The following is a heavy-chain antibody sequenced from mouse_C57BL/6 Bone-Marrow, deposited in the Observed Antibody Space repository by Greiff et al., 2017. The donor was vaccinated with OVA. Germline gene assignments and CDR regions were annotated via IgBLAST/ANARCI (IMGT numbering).Heavy chain of an antibody. Sequence: QVQLKQPGAELVKPGASVKLSCKASGYTFTSYWMQWVKQRPGQGLEWIGEIDPSDSYTNYNQKFKGKATLSVDTSSSTAYMQLSSLTSEDSAVYDCARWGNWAWFAYWGQGTLVTVSA. J-gene: IGHJ3*01. D-gene: IGHD4-1*01. CDR3: ARWGNWAWFAY. V-gene: IGHV1-50*01. CDR1: GYTFTSYW. CDR2: IDPSDSYT.